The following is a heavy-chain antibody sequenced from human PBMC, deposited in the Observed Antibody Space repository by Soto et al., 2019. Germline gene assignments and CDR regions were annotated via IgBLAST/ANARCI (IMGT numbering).Heavy chain of an antibody. J-gene: IGHJ4*02. CDR2: IYYSGST. CDR1: GGSISSGGYS. Sequence: SETLSLTCAVSGGSISSGGYSWSWIRQPPGKGLEWIGSIYYSGSTYYNPSLKSRVTISVDTSKNQFSLKLSSVTAADTAVYYCARHRSGNIYGDFDYWGQGTLVTVSS. V-gene: IGHV4-30-2*03. CDR3: ARHRSGNIYGDFDY. D-gene: IGHD4-17*01.